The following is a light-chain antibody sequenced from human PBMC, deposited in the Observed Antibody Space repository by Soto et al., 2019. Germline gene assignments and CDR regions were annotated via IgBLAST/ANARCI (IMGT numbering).Light chain of an antibody. CDR2: GAS. J-gene: IGKJ1*01. Sequence: IHLTKSPSSLSASVGDRVTITCRASPAIASFLAWYQQKPGTAPKLLIYGASTLQSGVPSRFSGSRSGTDYTLTIASLQPEDFATYYCQQLNGSPWTFGQGTKVDIK. CDR3: QQLNGSPWT. CDR1: PAIASF. V-gene: IGKV1-9*01.